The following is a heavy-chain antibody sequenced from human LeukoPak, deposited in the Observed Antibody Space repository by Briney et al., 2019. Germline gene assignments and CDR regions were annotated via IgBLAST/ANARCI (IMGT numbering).Heavy chain of an antibody. V-gene: IGHV1-69*13. J-gene: IGHJ4*02. D-gene: IGHD3-22*01. Sequence: SVKVSCKASGGTFSSYAISWVRQAPGQGLEWMGGIIPIFGTANYAQKFQGRVTITADESTSTAYMELSSLRSEDTAVYYCASPLRYYYDSSGSFDYWGQGTLVTVSS. CDR2: IIPIFGTA. CDR3: ASPLRYYYDSSGSFDY. CDR1: GGTFSSYA.